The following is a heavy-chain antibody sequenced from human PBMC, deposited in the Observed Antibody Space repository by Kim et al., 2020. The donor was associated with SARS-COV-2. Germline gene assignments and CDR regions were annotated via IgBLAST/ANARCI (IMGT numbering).Heavy chain of an antibody. J-gene: IGHJ4*02. CDR3: ARHREWFGDQNFDY. V-gene: IGHV1-18*01. D-gene: IGHD3-10*01. Sequence: AQQLHGRVTMTTDTSTSTAYMELRSLRSDDTAVYYCARHREWFGDQNFDYWGQGTLVTVSS.